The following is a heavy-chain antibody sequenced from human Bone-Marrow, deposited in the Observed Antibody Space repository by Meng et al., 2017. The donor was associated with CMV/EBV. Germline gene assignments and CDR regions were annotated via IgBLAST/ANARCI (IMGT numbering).Heavy chain of an antibody. CDR1: GYTFTGYY. CDR3: ARDLYQLLLSQYNWFAP. J-gene: IGHJ5*02. V-gene: IGHV1-2*02. CDR2: INPNSGGT. Sequence: ASVKVSCKASGYTFTGYYMHWVRQAPGQGLEWMGWINPNSGGTNYAQKFQGRITMARDTSISTAYMKLSRLRSDDTAVYYCARDLYQLLLSQYNWFAPWGQGTLVTVSS. D-gene: IGHD2-2*01.